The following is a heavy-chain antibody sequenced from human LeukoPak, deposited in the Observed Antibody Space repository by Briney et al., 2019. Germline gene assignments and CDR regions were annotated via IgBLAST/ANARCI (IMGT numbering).Heavy chain of an antibody. Sequence: GSSVKVSCKASGGTFSSYAISWVRQAPGQGLEWMGGIIPIFGTANYAQKFQGRVTITADESTSTAYMELSSLRSEDTAVYYCARETTHGNYYYYYMDVWGKGTTVTVSS. CDR1: GGTFSSYA. V-gene: IGHV1-69*01. J-gene: IGHJ6*03. CDR2: IIPIFGTA. CDR3: ARETTHGNYYYYYMDV. D-gene: IGHD4-17*01.